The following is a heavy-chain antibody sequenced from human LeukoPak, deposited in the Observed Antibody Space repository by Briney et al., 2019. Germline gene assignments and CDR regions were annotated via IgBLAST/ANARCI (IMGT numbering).Heavy chain of an antibody. V-gene: IGHV1-46*01. J-gene: IGHJ5*02. CDR3: ARPSYCVADNCGYWLDP. D-gene: IGHD2-21*01. Sequence: ASVKVSCKTSGYTFTKYLIHWVRQAPGQGLEWKGTINPQSDITNYAQRFQGRITLTEDTSTSTVYMELSSLTSEDTAVYYCARPSYCVADNCGYWLDPWGPGTLVTVSS. CDR2: INPQSDIT. CDR1: GYTFTKYL.